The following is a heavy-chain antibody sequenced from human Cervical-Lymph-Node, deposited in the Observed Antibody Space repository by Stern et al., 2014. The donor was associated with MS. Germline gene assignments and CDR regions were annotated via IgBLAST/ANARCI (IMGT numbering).Heavy chain of an antibody. V-gene: IGHV3-33*01. D-gene: IGHD5-18*01. CDR1: GFTFSSYG. CDR3: ASDTARMNAFDI. CDR2: IWYDGSNK. J-gene: IGHJ3*02. Sequence: VQLVESGGGVVQPGRSLRLSCAASGFTFSSYGMHWVRQAPGKGLEWVAVIWYDGSNKYYADSVKGRFTISRENSKNTLYLQMNSLRAEDTAVYYCASDTARMNAFDIWGQGTMVTVSS.